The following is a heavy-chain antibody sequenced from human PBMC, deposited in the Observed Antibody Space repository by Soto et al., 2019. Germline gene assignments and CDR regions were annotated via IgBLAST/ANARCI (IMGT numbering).Heavy chain of an antibody. Sequence: EGQLLEAGGGLVQPGGSLRLSCAASGFTFSSYAMSWVRQAPGKGLEWVSAISGSGGSTYYADSVKGRFTISRANSTNTRYQQMNSLNAEETAVYYGATDGRFWGGDFEVGVYNWFDPWGQGTLVTVSS. V-gene: IGHV3-23*01. J-gene: IGHJ5*02. CDR3: ATDGRFWGGDFEVGVYNWFDP. D-gene: IGHD2-21*01. CDR1: GFTFSSYA. CDR2: ISGSGGST.